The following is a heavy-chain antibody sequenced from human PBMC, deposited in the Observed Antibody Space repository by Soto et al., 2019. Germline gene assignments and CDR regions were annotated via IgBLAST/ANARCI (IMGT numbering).Heavy chain of an antibody. Sequence: QVQLVQSGAEVKKPGSSVKVSCKASGGTFSSYAISWVRQAPGQGLEWMGGIIPISETTNYAQKFQGRVTSTADESKSTAYMELSSLRSEDTAVYYGARSQGSSTSLEIYYYYYYGMDVWGQGTTVTVSS. CDR2: IIPISETT. V-gene: IGHV1-69*01. CDR1: GGTFSSYA. CDR3: ARSQGSSTSLEIYYYYYYGMDV. D-gene: IGHD2-2*01. J-gene: IGHJ6*02.